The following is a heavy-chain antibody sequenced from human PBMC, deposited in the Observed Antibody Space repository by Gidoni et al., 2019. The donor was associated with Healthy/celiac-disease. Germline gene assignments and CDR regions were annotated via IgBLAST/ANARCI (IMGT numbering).Heavy chain of an antibody. CDR3: ARDLRGFGWGVYYFDY. Sequence: EVQLVESGGGLVQPGGSLRLSCAASGFTFSSHGRSWVRQAPGKGLEWVAKIKKDGREKYYVDSGKGGFTIARDNAKNSLYLQMNSLRAEDTAVYYCARDLRGFGWGVYYFDYWGQGTLVTVSS. D-gene: IGHD3-16*01. V-gene: IGHV3-7*01. J-gene: IGHJ4*02. CDR2: IKKDGREK. CDR1: GFTFSSHG.